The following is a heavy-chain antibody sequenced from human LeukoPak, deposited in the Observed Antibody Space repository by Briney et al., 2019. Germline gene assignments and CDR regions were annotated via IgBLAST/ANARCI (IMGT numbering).Heavy chain of an antibody. CDR2: INHSGST. J-gene: IGHJ6*02. CDR3: ARNRVTMVRGVILGYYGMDV. D-gene: IGHD3-10*01. V-gene: IGHV4-34*01. Sequence: SETLSLTCAVYGGPFSDYYWTWICQPPGKGLEWIGEINHSGSTNYIPSLKSRVTISVDTSKNQFSLKLSSVTAADTAVYYCARNRVTMVRGVILGYYGMDVWGQGTTVTVSS. CDR1: GGPFSDYY.